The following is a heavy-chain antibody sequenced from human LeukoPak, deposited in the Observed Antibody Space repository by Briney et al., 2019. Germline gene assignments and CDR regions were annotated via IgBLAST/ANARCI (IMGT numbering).Heavy chain of an antibody. CDR2: ISVNNGGT. CDR3: ATAPQPRGYFLP. CDR1: GYTFTTYS. D-gene: IGHD2-2*01. Sequence: VASVKVSCKSSGYTFTTYSLAWVRQAPGQSLEWMGWISVNNGGTNYVQSIQDRATLTRDTSTNTAYMELRSLRSDDTAIIYCATAPQPRGYFLPWGQSNLVTASS. V-gene: IGHV1-18*01. J-gene: IGHJ1*01.